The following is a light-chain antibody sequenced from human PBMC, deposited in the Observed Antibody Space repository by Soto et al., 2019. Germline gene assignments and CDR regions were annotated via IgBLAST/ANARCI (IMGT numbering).Light chain of an antibody. V-gene: IGKV1-39*01. J-gene: IGKJ5*01. CDR2: SAS. CDR3: QQYGSSAPIT. CDR1: QTISSY. Sequence: DIQMTQSPASLSASVGERVTITCRASQTISSYLNWYQQKPGAAPKLLIYSASTLQTGVPSRFSGSGFGTDYTLTISSLQPADFALYYCQQYGSSAPITFGQGTRLEIK.